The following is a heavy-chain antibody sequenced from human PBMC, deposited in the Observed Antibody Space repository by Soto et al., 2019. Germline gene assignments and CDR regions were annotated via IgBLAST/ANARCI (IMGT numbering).Heavy chain of an antibody. CDR1: GGSFSGYY. Sequence: QVQLQQWGAGLLKPSETLSLTCAVYGGSFSGYYWSWIRQPPGKGLEWIGEINHSGSTHYNPSLKSRGTISVDTSKTQFSLKLISVTAADTAVYYCARGTRSRYYYDSSGSAIWGQGTMVTVSS. CDR3: ARGTRSRYYYDSSGSAI. D-gene: IGHD3-22*01. CDR2: INHSGST. J-gene: IGHJ3*02. V-gene: IGHV4-34*01.